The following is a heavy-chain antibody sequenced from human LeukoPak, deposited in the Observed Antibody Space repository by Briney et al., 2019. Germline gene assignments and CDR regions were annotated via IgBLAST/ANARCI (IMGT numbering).Heavy chain of an antibody. J-gene: IGHJ4*02. Sequence: ASVKVSCEASGYTFTNYDINWVRQATGQGLEWLGWMNPNSGNTGYAQNFQGRVSMTRNTSTSTAYMKLSSLRSEDTAVYYCARRLAAGGPTLHYWGQGTPVTVSS. D-gene: IGHD6-13*01. CDR3: ARRLAAGGPTLHY. V-gene: IGHV1-8*01. CDR1: GYTFTNYD. CDR2: MNPNSGNT.